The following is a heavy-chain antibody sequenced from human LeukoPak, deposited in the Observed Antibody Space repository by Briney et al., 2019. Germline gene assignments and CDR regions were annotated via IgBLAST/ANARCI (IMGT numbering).Heavy chain of an antibody. CDR2: FYYSGST. CDR1: GGSISRYY. D-gene: IGHD3-10*01. V-gene: IGHV4-59*08. J-gene: IGHJ3*02. CDR3: AARGDHYGSGKLPTAFDI. Sequence: SETLSLTCSVSGGSISRYYCYWIRQPPGKGLEWIGYFYYSGSTNYNPSLKSRVTISLDTSKNQFSLKLSSVTAADTGVNYCAARGDHYGSGKLPTAFDIWGQGTMVTVSP.